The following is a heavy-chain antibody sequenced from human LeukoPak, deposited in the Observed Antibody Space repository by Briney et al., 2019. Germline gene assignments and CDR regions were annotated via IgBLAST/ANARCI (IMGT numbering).Heavy chain of an antibody. D-gene: IGHD3-10*01. J-gene: IGHJ6*02. V-gene: IGHV3-30-3*01. CDR1: GFTFSSYA. CDR2: ISYEGSDK. CDR3: ARGVVRDGSGIIYYYYGMDV. Sequence: GGSLRLSCAASGFTFSSYAMHWVRQAPGKGLEWVAVISYEGSDKYYADSVKGRFTISRDNSKNTLYLQMNSLRAEDTAVYYCARGVVRDGSGIIYYYYGMDVWGQGTTVTVSS.